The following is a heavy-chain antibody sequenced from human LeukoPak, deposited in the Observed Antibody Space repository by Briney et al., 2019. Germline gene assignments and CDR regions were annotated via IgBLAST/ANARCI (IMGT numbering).Heavy chain of an antibody. D-gene: IGHD3-16*02. CDR2: ISGRGGST. V-gene: IGHV3-23*01. CDR1: GFTFSSYA. J-gene: IGHJ4*02. Sequence: PGGSLRLSCAASGFTFSSYAMSWVRQAPGKGLEWVSVISGRGGSTYYADSVKGRFTISRDNSKNTLYLQMNSLRAEDTAVYYCAKDRIAFGGVIVIPDYWGQGTLVTVSS. CDR3: AKDRIAFGGVIVIPDY.